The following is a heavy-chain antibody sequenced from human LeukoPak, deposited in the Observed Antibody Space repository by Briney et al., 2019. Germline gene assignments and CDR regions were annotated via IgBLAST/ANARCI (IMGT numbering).Heavy chain of an antibody. D-gene: IGHD5-12*01. CDR3: AKALGSGYPEDY. J-gene: IGHJ4*02. Sequence: GGSLRLSCAASGFTFSSYWMHWVRQAPGKGLVWVSRINSDGSSTSYADSVKGRFTISRDNAKNTLYLQMNSLRAEDTAVYYCAKALGSGYPEDYWGQGTLVTVSS. CDR1: GFTFSSYW. CDR2: INSDGSST. V-gene: IGHV3-74*01.